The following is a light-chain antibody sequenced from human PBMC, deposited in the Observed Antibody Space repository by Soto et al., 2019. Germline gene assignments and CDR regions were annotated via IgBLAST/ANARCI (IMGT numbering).Light chain of an antibody. Sequence: QAVLTQSPSASASLGASVKLTCTLSSGHSSYAIAWHQQQPEKGPRYLMKLNSDGSHSKGDGIPDRFSGSSSGAGRYLTISSLQFGDEAEYFRQTWGTGTGVFGGGTKPTVL. CDR1: SGHSSYA. V-gene: IGLV4-69*01. CDR3: QTWGTGTGV. J-gene: IGLJ3*02. CDR2: LNSDGSH.